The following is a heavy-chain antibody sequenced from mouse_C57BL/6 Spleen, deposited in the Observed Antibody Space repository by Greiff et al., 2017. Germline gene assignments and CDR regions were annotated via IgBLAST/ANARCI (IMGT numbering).Heavy chain of an antibody. CDR2: IYPGNSDT. CDR1: GYTFTSYW. J-gene: IGHJ2*01. CDR3: KRSRLGSYFDY. D-gene: IGHD3-3*01. Sequence: EVQLKQSGTVLARPGASVKMSCKTSGYTFTSYWMHWVKQRPGQGLEWIGAIYPGNSDTSYNQKFKGKAKLTAVTSASTAYMELSNLANEDSAVYDCKRSRLGSYFDYWGQGTTLTVSS. V-gene: IGHV1-5*01.